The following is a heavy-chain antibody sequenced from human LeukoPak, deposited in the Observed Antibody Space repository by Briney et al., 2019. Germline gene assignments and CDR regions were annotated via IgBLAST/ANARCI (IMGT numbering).Heavy chain of an antibody. V-gene: IGHV3-7*01. CDR2: IEQDGCET. D-gene: IGHD3-3*01. CDR3: ARDFWGAYRVDYFDY. J-gene: IGHJ4*02. CDR1: GFIFRNYW. Sequence: GGSLRLSCAASGFIFRNYWMSWVRRAPGKGLEWGANIEQDGCETYYVESVSDRFTISRDNAEKSLYLQMNSLRVEDTAVYYCARDFWGAYRVDYFDYWGQGTLVTVSS.